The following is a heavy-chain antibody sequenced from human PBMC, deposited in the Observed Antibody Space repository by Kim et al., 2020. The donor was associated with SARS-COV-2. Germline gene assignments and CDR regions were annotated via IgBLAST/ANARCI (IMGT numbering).Heavy chain of an antibody. Sequence: ASMKVSCKASGYTFTSYDINWVRQATGQGPEWMGWMNPNSGNTGYAQKFQGRVTMTRNTSISTASMELSSLRSEDTAVYYCAGGIRGVLWFGDRFDPWGQGTLVTVSS. CDR1: GYTFTSYD. CDR3: AGGIRGVLWFGDRFDP. J-gene: IGHJ5*02. D-gene: IGHD3-10*01. CDR2: MNPNSGNT. V-gene: IGHV1-8*01.